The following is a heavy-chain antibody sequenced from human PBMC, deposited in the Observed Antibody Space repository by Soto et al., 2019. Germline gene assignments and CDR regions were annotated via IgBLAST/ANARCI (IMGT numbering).Heavy chain of an antibody. D-gene: IGHD6-13*01. CDR1: GGTVASSHW. CDR3: ARSIVAAGNRWFDP. CDR2: VYHTGDT. Sequence: SETLSLTCGVSGGTVASSHWWSWVRQSPGRGLEWIGNVYHTGDTNFNPSLQSRVTFSVDKSNNQFSLRLTSVTAADTATYYCARSIVAAGNRWFDPWGQGTLVTVSS. J-gene: IGHJ5*02. V-gene: IGHV4-4*02.